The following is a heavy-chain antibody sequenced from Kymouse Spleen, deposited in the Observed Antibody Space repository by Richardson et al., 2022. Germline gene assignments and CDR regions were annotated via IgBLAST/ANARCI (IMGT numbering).Heavy chain of an antibody. D-gene: IGHD3-10*01. Sequence: QVQLVESGGGVVQPGRSLRLSCAASGFTFSSYGMHWVRQAPGKGLEWVAVIWYDGSNKYYADSVKGRFTISRDNSKNTLYLQMNSLRAEDTAVYYCARDPFTMVRGVIDYWGQGTLVTVSS. V-gene: IGHV3-33*01. CDR2: IWYDGSNK. CDR3: ARDPFTMVRGVIDY. J-gene: IGHJ4*02. CDR1: GFTFSSYG.